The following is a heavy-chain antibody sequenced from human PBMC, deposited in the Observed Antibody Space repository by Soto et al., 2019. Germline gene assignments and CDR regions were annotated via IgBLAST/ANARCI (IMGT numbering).Heavy chain of an antibody. V-gene: IGHV3-30*18. CDR2: ISYDGRNI. CDR3: AKDRTSSWTFDS. Sequence: PGGLLRLSCAASGGSFRSDGMHWVRQASGKGLEWLSAISYDGRNIHYADSVKGRFTISRDVSKNTLYLQMNSLRTEDTAVYYCAKDRTSSWTFDSCGQGTLVTVSS. J-gene: IGHJ4*02. CDR1: GGSFRSDG. D-gene: IGHD6-13*01.